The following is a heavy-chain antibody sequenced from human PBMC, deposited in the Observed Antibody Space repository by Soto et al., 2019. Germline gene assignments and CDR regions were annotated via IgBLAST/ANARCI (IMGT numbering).Heavy chain of an antibody. Sequence: TSETLSLTCAVYGGSFSGYYWSWVRQPPGKGLEWIGEINHSGSTNYNPSLKSRVTISVDTSKNQFSLKLSSVTAADTAVYYCARNMATVTYYYYYYGMDVWGKGTTVTVSS. V-gene: IGHV4-34*01. CDR3: ARNMATVTYYYYYYGMDV. D-gene: IGHD4-17*01. CDR1: GGSFSGYY. CDR2: INHSGST. J-gene: IGHJ6*04.